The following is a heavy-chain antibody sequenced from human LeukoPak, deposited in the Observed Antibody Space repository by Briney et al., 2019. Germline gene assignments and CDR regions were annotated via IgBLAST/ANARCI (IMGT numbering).Heavy chain of an antibody. D-gene: IGHD4/OR15-4a*01. Sequence: GRSLRLSCVASGFTFSSYAMHWVRQAPGKGLEWVAVISYDGSNQYYADSVKGRFTISRDNSKNTLYLQMNSLRAEDTAVYYCARRAGAYSHPYDYWGQGTLVTVSS. V-gene: IGHV3-30*07. CDR1: GFTFSSYA. CDR2: ISYDGSNQ. CDR3: ARRAGAYSHPYDY. J-gene: IGHJ4*02.